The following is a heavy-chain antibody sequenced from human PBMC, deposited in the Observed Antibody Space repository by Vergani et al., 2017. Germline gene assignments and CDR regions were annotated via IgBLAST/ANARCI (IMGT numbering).Heavy chain of an antibody. Sequence: VQLVESGGGVVQPGGSLRLSCAASGFTFSSYAMSWVRQAPGKGLEWVSAISGSGGSTYYADSVKGRFTISRDNSKNTLYLQMNSLRAEDTAVYYCAKDRGGVVVTAYDAFDIWGQGTMVTVSS. V-gene: IGHV3-23*04. CDR1: GFTFSSYA. D-gene: IGHD2-21*02. J-gene: IGHJ3*02. CDR2: ISGSGGST. CDR3: AKDRGGVVVTAYDAFDI.